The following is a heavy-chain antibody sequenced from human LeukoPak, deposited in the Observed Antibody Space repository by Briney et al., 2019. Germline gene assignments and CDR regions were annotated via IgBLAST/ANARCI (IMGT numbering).Heavy chain of an antibody. CDR3: AKDVVRGVNQLRYNWFDP. Sequence: GGSLTLSCAASGFSVTTYAMGWVRQAPGKGLEWVAVISDRGDRTHYADSVKGRFTISRDNSKNTLYLQMNSLRAEDPAVYYCAKDVVRGVNQLRYNWFDPWGQGTLVTVSS. CDR2: ISDRGDRT. V-gene: IGHV3-23*01. J-gene: IGHJ5*02. CDR1: GFSVTTYA. D-gene: IGHD3-10*01.